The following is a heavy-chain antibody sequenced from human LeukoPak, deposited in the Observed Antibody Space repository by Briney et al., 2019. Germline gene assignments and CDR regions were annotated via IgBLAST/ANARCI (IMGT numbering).Heavy chain of an antibody. CDR3: ARQDGPHATTGTTTQPDY. D-gene: IGHD1-1*01. Sequence: SETLSLTCTVSGYSISSGYFWGWIRQPPGKGLEWIGTFSHSVSTFYSPSLMSRVTISGDTSENHFSLKLTSVTAADTAVYYCARQDGPHATTGTTTQPDYWGQGALVTVSS. V-gene: IGHV4-38-2*02. CDR1: GYSISSGYF. J-gene: IGHJ4*02. CDR2: FSHSVST.